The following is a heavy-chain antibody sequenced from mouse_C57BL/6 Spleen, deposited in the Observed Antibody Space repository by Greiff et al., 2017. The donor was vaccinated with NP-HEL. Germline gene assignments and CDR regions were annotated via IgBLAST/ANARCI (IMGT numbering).Heavy chain of an antibody. V-gene: IGHV1-15*01. CDR3: TGYYGSSYGALEY. J-gene: IGHJ4*01. CDR1: GYTFTDYE. CDR2: IDPETGGT. Sequence: VQLQQSGAELVRPGASVTLSCKASGYTFTDYEMHWVKQTPVHGLEWIGAIDPETGGTAYNQKFKGKAILTADKSSSTAYMELRSLTSEDAAVYYCTGYYGSSYGALEYRGQVTSVTVAT. D-gene: IGHD1-1*01.